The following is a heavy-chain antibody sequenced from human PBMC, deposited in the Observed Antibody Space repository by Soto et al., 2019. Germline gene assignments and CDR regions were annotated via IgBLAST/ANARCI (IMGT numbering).Heavy chain of an antibody. J-gene: IGHJ6*02. CDR2: SNAGYGNT. Sequence: ALVKVSCKASGYTFTNYALQWVRQAPGQRLERMGWSNAGYGNTKYSQKFQGRVTMTTDTSTSTVHMELRSLRSDDTAVYYCAREGVAPYYYYGIDVWGQGTTVTVSS. CDR1: GYTFTNYA. V-gene: IGHV1-3*01. D-gene: IGHD5-12*01. CDR3: AREGVAPYYYYGIDV.